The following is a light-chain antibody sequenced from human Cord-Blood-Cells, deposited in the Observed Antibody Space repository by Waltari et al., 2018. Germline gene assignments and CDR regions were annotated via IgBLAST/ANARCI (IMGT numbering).Light chain of an antibody. CDR1: SSDVGGYTT. CDR3: SSYTSSSTLV. CDR2: DVS. Sequence: QSALTQPASVSGSPGQSITISCTGTSSDVGGYTTVSWHQQHPGKAPKLMIYDVSNRPSGVSNRFSGSKSGNTASLTISGLQAEDEADYYCSSYTSSSTLVFGGGTKLTVL. J-gene: IGLJ2*01. V-gene: IGLV2-14*01.